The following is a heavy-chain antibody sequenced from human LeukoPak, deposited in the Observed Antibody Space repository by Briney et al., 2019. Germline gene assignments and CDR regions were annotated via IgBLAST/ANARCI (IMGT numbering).Heavy chain of an antibody. CDR1: GFTFSSYG. J-gene: IGHJ4*02. CDR3: ARGIAARPVDY. V-gene: IGHV3-33*01. D-gene: IGHD6-6*01. CDR2: ILSDGSKE. Sequence: GGSLRLSCAASGFTFSSYGMHWVRQAPGKGLEWVAVILSDGSKEFYTDSVKGRFTISRDNSKNTLYLQMSSLRAEDTAVYYCARGIAARPVDYWGQGTLVTVSS.